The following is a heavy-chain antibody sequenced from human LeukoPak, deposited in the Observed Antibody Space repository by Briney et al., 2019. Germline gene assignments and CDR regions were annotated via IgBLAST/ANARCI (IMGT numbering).Heavy chain of an antibody. CDR1: GYTFTGYY. J-gene: IGHJ3*02. V-gene: IGHV1-2*02. CDR2: INPNSGGT. CDR3: ARDQGWNYGRNDAFDI. Sequence: EASVKVSCKASGYTFTGYYMHWVRQAPGQGLEWMGWINPNSGGTNYAQKFQGRVTMTRDTSISTAYMELSRLRSDDTAVYYCARDQGWNYGRNDAFDIWGQGTMVTVSS. D-gene: IGHD1-7*01.